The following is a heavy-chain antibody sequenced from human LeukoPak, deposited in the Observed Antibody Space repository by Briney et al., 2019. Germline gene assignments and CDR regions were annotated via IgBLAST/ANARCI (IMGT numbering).Heavy chain of an antibody. J-gene: IGHJ5*02. V-gene: IGHV1-18*01. CDR3: ARSFRIAARYWFDP. CDR2: ISAYNGNT. Sequence: GSVKVSCKASGYTFTSYGISWVRQAPGQGLEWMGWISAYNGNTNYAQKLQGRVTMTTDTSTSTAYMELRSLRSDDTAVYYCARSFRIAARYWFDPWGQGTLVTVSS. D-gene: IGHD6-6*01. CDR1: GYTFTSYG.